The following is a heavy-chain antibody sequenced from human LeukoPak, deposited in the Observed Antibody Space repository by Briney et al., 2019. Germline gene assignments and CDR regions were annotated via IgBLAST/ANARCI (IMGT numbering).Heavy chain of an antibody. J-gene: IGHJ4*02. V-gene: IGHV3-30*03. CDR3: ESSGSYHGLVDY. CDR2: ISYDGSNK. D-gene: IGHD1-26*01. CDR1: GFTFSSYS. Sequence: GGSLRLSCAASGFTFSSYSMHWVRQAPGKGLEWVAVISYDGSNKYYADSVEGRFTISRDNSKNTLYLQMNSLRAEDTAVYYCESSGSYHGLVDYWGQGTLVTVSS.